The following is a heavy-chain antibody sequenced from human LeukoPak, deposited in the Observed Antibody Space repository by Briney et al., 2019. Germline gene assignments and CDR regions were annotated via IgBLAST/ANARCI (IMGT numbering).Heavy chain of an antibody. CDR3: ATSWGAS. CDR2: ISSDGAT. D-gene: IGHD3-16*01. CDR1: GFIVSSDF. Sequence: GGSLRLSCAASGFIVSSDFMSWVRQAPGKGLEWVSLISSDGATYYADSVKGRFTISRDSFKNTLSLQMNSLRAEDTAVYYCATSWGASWGPGTLVTVSS. J-gene: IGHJ5*02. V-gene: IGHV3-53*01.